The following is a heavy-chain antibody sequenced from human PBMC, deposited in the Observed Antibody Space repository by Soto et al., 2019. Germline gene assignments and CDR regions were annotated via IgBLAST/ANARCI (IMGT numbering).Heavy chain of an antibody. V-gene: IGHV1-46*03. CDR3: ARGDLMITFGGVIYYYYYMDV. Sequence: QVQLVQSGAEVKKPGASVKVSCKASGYTFTSYYMHWVRQAPGQGLEWMGIINPSGGSTSYAQKFQGRVTMTRDTSTSTVYMELSSLRYEDTAVYYCARGDLMITFGGVIYYYYYMDVWGKGTTVTVSS. D-gene: IGHD3-16*01. CDR1: GYTFTSYY. CDR2: INPSGGST. J-gene: IGHJ6*03.